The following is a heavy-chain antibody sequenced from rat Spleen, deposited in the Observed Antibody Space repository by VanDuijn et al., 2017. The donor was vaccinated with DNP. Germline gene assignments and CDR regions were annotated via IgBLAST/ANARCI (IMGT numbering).Heavy chain of an antibody. CDR2: IWTGRNT. Sequence: QVQLKESGPGLVQPSQTLSLTCTVSGFSLTSYNVHWVRQPTGKGLEWMGIIWTGRNTDYNSTLKSRLSISRDTSKSQVFLKRNSLQTEDIATYYCVRGNNGGYDYWGQGVMVTVSS. CDR3: VRGNNGGYDY. CDR1: GFSLTSYN. D-gene: IGHD1-11*01. J-gene: IGHJ2*01. V-gene: IGHV2-30*01.